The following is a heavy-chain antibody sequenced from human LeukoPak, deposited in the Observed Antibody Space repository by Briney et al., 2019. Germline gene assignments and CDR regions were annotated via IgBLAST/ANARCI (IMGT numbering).Heavy chain of an antibody. V-gene: IGHV3-21*01. CDR2: ISSSSSYI. Sequence: GGSLRLSCAASGFTFSSYSMNWVRQAPGKGLEWVSSISSSSSYIYYVDSVKGRFTISRDNAKNSLYLQMNSLRAEDTAVYYCARVLFRAYYCYGMDVWGQGTTVTVSS. CDR3: ARVLFRAYYCYGMDV. CDR1: GFTFSSYS. J-gene: IGHJ6*02.